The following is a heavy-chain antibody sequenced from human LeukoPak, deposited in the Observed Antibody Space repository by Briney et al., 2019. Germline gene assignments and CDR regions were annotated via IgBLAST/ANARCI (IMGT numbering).Heavy chain of an antibody. CDR3: ARVRTRSFDY. CDR2: IYSGGST. CDR1: GFTVSSNY. D-gene: IGHD3/OR15-3a*01. J-gene: IGHJ4*02. Sequence: GGSLRLSCAASGFTVSSNYMSWVRQAPGKGLEWVSVIYSGGSTYYADSVKGRFTISKDNSKNTLYLQMNSLRAEDTAVYYCARVRTRSFDYWGQGTLVTVSS. V-gene: IGHV3-66*02.